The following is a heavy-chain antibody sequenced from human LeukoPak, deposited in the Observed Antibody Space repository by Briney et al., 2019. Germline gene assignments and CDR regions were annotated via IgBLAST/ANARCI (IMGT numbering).Heavy chain of an antibody. Sequence: GESLKISCKGSGYSFTSYWIGWVRQMPGKGLEWMGIIYPGDSDTRYSPSFQGQVTISADKSISTAYLQWSSLKASDTAMYYCARIMLERRSIAAGRDAFDIWGQGTMVTVSS. V-gene: IGHV5-51*01. D-gene: IGHD6-6*01. CDR2: IYPGDSDT. CDR3: ARIMLERRSIAAGRDAFDI. CDR1: GYSFTSYW. J-gene: IGHJ3*02.